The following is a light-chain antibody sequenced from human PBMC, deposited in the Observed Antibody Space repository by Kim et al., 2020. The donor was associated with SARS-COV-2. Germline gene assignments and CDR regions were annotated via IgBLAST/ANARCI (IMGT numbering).Light chain of an antibody. Sequence: DIQITQSPSSLCASVGDRVIITCRTSQSISSHLNWYQQKPRKGPKLLVLAASNLQSGVPSRFSGSGSGTEFTLTIRALQPEDSATYYGQQGYSSPHITFGRGTRLEIK. CDR1: QSISSH. CDR2: AAS. CDR3: QQGYSSPHIT. V-gene: IGKV1-39*01. J-gene: IGKJ5*01.